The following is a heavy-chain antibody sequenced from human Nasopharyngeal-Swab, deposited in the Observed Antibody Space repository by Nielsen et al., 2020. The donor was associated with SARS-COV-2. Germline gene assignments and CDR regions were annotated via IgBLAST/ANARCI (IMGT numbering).Heavy chain of an antibody. CDR3: ASSAVVANINGWFDP. D-gene: IGHD5-12*01. Sequence: RQAPGKGLEWIGYIYYGGSTYYNPSLKSRVTISVDTSKNQFSLKLSSVTAADTAVYYCASSAVVANINGWFDPWGQGTLVTVSS. CDR2: IYYGGST. V-gene: IGHV4-31*02. J-gene: IGHJ5*02.